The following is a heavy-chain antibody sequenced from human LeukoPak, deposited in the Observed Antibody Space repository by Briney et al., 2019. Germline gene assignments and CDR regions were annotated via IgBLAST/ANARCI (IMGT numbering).Heavy chain of an antibody. J-gene: IGHJ4*02. D-gene: IGHD2-15*01. V-gene: IGHV3-43*02. Sequence: GGSLRLSCAASGFTFDGYAMHWVRQAPGKGLEWVSLISGDGGTTYYADSVKGRFTISRDNSKNSLYLQMNSLRTEATALYYCAKDEGRCLDYWGQGTLVTVSS. CDR1: GFTFDGYA. CDR2: ISGDGGTT. CDR3: AKDEGRCLDY.